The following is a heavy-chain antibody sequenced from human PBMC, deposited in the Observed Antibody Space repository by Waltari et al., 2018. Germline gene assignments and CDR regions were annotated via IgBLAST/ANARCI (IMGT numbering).Heavy chain of an antibody. CDR3: ARGVSSGYYYYYYYMDV. CDR2: IYHSGST. V-gene: IGHV4-38-2*01. Sequence: QVQLQESGPGLVKPSETLSLTCAVSGYSISSGYYWGWIRQPPGKGLEWIGSIYHSGSTYYNPSLKSRVTISVDTSKNQFSLKLSSVTAADTAVYYCARGVSSGYYYYYYYMDVWGKGTTVTISS. CDR1: GYSISSGYY. D-gene: IGHD3-22*01. J-gene: IGHJ6*03.